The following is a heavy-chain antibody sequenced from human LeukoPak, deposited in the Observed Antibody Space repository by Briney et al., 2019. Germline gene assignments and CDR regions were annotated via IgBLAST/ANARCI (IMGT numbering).Heavy chain of an antibody. V-gene: IGHV3-30*04. CDR3: ARDSGPPRTYFDWTKTYYYYGMDV. D-gene: IGHD3-9*01. Sequence: PGRPLRLSCAASGFTFSSYAMHGLRQAPDKGLEGVAVISYDGSNKYYADSVKGRFTISRDNSKNTLYLQMNSLRAEDTAVYYCARDSGPPRTYFDWTKTYYYYGMDVWGQGTTVTVSS. CDR1: GFTFSSYA. J-gene: IGHJ6*02. CDR2: ISYDGSNK.